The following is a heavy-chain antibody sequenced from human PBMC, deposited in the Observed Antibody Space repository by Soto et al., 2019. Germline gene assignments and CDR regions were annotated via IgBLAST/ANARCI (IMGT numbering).Heavy chain of an antibody. Sequence: GESLKISCHGSGYSFTSDCIGLVLQMPGKGLDWMGIIYPGDSDTRYSPSFQGQVTISADKAISTAYLQWSSLKASDTAMYYCARPRSGWYRRLDAFDIWGQGTMVTFSS. D-gene: IGHD6-19*01. J-gene: IGHJ3*02. V-gene: IGHV5-51*01. CDR1: GYSFTSDC. CDR2: IYPGDSDT. CDR3: ARPRSGWYRRLDAFDI.